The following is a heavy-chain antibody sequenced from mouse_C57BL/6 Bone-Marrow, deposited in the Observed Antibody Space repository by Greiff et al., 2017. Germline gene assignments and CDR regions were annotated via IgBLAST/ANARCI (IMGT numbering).Heavy chain of an antibody. D-gene: IGHD3-2*02. Sequence: SGAELVKPGASVKLSCKASGYTFTEYTIHWVKQRSGQGLEWIGWFYPGSGSIKYNEKFKDKATLTADKSSSTVYMELSRLTSEDSAVYFCAQTAQVNYAMDYWGQGTSVTVSS. V-gene: IGHV1-62-2*01. CDR1: GYTFTEYT. CDR3: AQTAQVNYAMDY. J-gene: IGHJ4*01. CDR2: FYPGSGSI.